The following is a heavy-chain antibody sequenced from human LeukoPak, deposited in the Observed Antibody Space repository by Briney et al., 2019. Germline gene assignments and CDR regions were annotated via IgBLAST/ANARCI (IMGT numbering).Heavy chain of an antibody. CDR2: ISSDGFDK. V-gene: IGHV3-30*18. J-gene: IGHJ4*02. CDR3: AKALAMTTVGYLQH. CDR1: GFTFSDSA. Sequence: TGGSLRLSCAASGFTFSDSALHWVRQAPGKGLEWVAVISSDGFDKYYADSVKGRCTISRDNSNSTMYLQMSNLRAEDTAVYYCAKALAMTTVGYLQHWGQGTPVTVSS. D-gene: IGHD4-11*01.